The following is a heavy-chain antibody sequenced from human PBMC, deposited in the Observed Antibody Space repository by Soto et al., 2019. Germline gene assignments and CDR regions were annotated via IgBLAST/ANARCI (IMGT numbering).Heavy chain of an antibody. CDR3: ARLSWIQLGYDFDY. CDR1: GGSISSYY. D-gene: IGHD5-18*01. CDR2: IYYSGST. Sequence: SETLSLTCTVSGGSISSYYWSWIRQPPGKGLEWIGYIYYSGSTNYNPSLKSRVTISVDTSKNQFSLKLSSVTAADTAVYYCARLSWIQLGYDFDYLGQGTLVTVSS. J-gene: IGHJ4*02. V-gene: IGHV4-59*08.